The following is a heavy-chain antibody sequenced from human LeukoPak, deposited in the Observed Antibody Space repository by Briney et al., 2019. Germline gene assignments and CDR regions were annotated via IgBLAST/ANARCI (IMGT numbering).Heavy chain of an antibody. CDR2: ISSSGSTI. V-gene: IGHV3-48*03. CDR1: GFTFSSYE. Sequence: GGSLRLSCAASGFTFSSYEMNWVRQAPGKGLEWVSCISSSGSTIYYADSVKGRFTISRDNAKNSLYLQMNSLRAEDTAVYYCAAWGYCSGGSCYRFSFRDYFDYWGQGTLVTVSS. CDR3: AAWGYCSGGSCYRFSFRDYFDY. D-gene: IGHD2-15*01. J-gene: IGHJ4*02.